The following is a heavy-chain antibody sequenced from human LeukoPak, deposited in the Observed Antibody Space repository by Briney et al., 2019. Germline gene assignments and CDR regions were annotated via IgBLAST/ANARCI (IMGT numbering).Heavy chain of an antibody. D-gene: IGHD3-10*01. CDR3: ASTNYNPSLKSRVTISVDTSKIQFYLKLSSVTAADTAVYYCARGGCSSTSCWDWFDP. CDR2: NYYSWSP. J-gene: IGHJ5*02. CDR1: GGSISSHY. V-gene: IGHV4-59*11. Sequence: SETLSLTCTVSGGSISSHYWIWLRQPPGKGLEWIGYNYYSWSPNYHPFLKSPVHQSQETPQNHFSLKLRPVTVARTGGYNCASTNYNPSLKSRVTISVDTSKIQFYLKLSSVTAADTAVYYCARGGCSSTSCWDWFDPWGQGTLVTVSS.